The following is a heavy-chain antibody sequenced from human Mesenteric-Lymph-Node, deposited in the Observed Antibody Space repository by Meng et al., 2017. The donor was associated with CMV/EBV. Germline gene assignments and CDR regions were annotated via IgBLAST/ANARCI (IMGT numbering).Heavy chain of an antibody. CDR1: GGSISSSNW. D-gene: IGHD2-2*01. CDR3: ATRSRDIVVVPAASLDY. J-gene: IGHJ4*02. Sequence: SETLSLTCAVSGGSISSSNWWSWVRQPPGKGLEWIGEIYHSGSTNYNPSLKSRVTISVDKSKNQFSLKLSSVTAADTAVYYCATRSRDIVVVPAASLDYWGQGTLVTVSS. CDR2: IYHSGST. V-gene: IGHV4-4*02.